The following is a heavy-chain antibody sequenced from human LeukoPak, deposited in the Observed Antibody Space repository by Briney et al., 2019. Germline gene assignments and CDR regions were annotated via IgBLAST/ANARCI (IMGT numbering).Heavy chain of an antibody. D-gene: IGHD2-21*01. Sequence: PSETLSLTCTVSGGSISSGSYYWSWIRQPAGKGLEWIGRIYTSGSTYYNPSLKSRVTISVDTSKNQFSLKLSSVTAADTAVYYCASPLGDSDYWGQGTLVTVSS. V-gene: IGHV4-61*02. CDR1: GGSISSGSYY. CDR2: IYTSGST. CDR3: ASPLGDSDY. J-gene: IGHJ4*02.